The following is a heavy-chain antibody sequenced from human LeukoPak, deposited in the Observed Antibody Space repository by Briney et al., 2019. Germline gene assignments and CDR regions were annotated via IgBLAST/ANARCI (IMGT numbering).Heavy chain of an antibody. J-gene: IGHJ1*01. CDR2: ISAYNGNT. CDR1: DYTFTSNG. CDR3: AIPLLYDSPTFQH. V-gene: IGHV1-18*01. D-gene: IGHD2-2*02. Sequence: ASVKVSCKASDYTFTSNGISWVRQAPGQGLEWMGWISAYNGNTNYAQKLQGRVTMTTDTSTSTAYMELRSLRSDDTAVYYCAIPLLYDSPTFQHWGQGTLVTVSS.